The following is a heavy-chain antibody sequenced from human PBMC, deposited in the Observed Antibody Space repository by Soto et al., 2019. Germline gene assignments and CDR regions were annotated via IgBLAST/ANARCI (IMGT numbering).Heavy chain of an antibody. D-gene: IGHD6-6*01. CDR2: ISSSSSYI. V-gene: IGHV3-21*01. CDR1: GFTFSSYS. J-gene: IGHJ6*02. Sequence: LRLSCAASGFTFSSYSMNWVRQAPGKGLEWVSSISSSSSYIYYADSVKGRFTISRDNAKNSLYLQMNSLRAEDTAVYYCASDIAARPRVDYYGMDVWGQGTTVTVSS. CDR3: ASDIAARPRVDYYGMDV.